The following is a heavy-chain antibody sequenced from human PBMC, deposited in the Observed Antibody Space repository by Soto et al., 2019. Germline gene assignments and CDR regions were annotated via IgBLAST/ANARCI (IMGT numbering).Heavy chain of an antibody. V-gene: IGHV2-26*01. D-gene: IGHD6-25*01. CDR3: ARIEAETGGSGWYVHY. CDR1: GFSLSNARMG. CDR2: IFSNDEK. J-gene: IGHJ4*02. Sequence: QVTLKESGPVLVKPTETLTLTCTVSGFSLSNARMGVSWIRQPPGKALEWLAHIFSNDEKSYSTSLKSRLTLSKDTSKRQVVVTMTNMDPVDTATYYCARIEAETGGSGWYVHYWGEGSMVIVSS.